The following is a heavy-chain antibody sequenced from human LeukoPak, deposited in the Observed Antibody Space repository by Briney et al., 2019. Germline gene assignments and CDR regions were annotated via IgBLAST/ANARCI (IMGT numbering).Heavy chain of an antibody. D-gene: IGHD6-19*01. CDR3: AREVHSSGWYRGGY. CDR2: ISYDGSNK. J-gene: IGHJ4*02. V-gene: IGHV3-30-3*01. CDR1: GFTFSSYA. Sequence: GRSLRLSCAASGFTFSSYAMHWVRQAPGKGLEWVAVISYDGSNKYYADSVKGRFTISRDNSKNSLYLQMNSLRAEDTAVYYCAREVHSSGWYRGGYWGQGTLVTVSS.